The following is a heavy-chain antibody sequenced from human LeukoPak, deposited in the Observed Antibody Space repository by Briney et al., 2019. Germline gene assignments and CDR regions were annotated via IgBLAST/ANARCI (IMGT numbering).Heavy chain of an antibody. J-gene: IGHJ4*02. Sequence: PSETLSLTCAVYGGSFSGYYWSWVRQAPGKGLEWVSAISGSGGSTYYADSVKGRFTISRDNSKNTLFLHMNSLRAEDTAVYSCAKGYYGSGSYGWFDYWGQGTLVTVSS. CDR1: GGSFSGYY. CDR2: ISGSGGST. D-gene: IGHD3-10*01. V-gene: IGHV3-23*01. CDR3: AKGYYGSGSYGWFDY.